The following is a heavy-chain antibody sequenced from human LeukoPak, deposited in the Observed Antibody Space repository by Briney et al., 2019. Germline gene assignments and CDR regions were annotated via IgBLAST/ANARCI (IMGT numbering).Heavy chain of an antibody. CDR3: ARGGATVVGTRADWFDA. CDR1: GYTFTGNY. J-gene: IGHJ5*02. Sequence: ASVKVSCTASGYTFTGNYLTWLRQAPGQGFEWMGWINPTTGGTNFAQKFQGRVTMTRDTYSNTVYMELTGLISDDTAVYYCARGGATVVGTRADWFDAWGQGTLVTVSS. V-gene: IGHV1-2*02. CDR2: INPTTGGT. D-gene: IGHD6-13*01.